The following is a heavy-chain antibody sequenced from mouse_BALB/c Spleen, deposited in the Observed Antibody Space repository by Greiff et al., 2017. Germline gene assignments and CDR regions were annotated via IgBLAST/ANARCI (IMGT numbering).Heavy chain of an antibody. Sequence: EVQLQESGGGLVQPGGSLKLSCAASGFTFSSYTMSWVRQTPEKRLEWVAYISNGGGSTYYPDTVKGRFTISRDNAKNTLYLQMSSLKSEDTAMYYCARHWDYGSSYWYFDVWGAGTTVTVSS. V-gene: IGHV5-12-2*01. J-gene: IGHJ1*01. CDR3: ARHWDYGSSYWYFDV. CDR2: ISNGGGST. D-gene: IGHD1-1*01. CDR1: GFTFSSYT.